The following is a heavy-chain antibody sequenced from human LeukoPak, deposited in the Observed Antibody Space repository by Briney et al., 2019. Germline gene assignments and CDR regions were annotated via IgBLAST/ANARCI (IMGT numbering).Heavy chain of an antibody. CDR1: GFTFSSYE. V-gene: IGHV3-48*03. D-gene: IGHD6-25*01. CDR3: VKGLAASGSNWFDP. J-gene: IGHJ5*02. CDR2: ISSSGSTI. Sequence: GGSLRLSCAASGFTFSSYEMNWVRQAPGKGLEWVSYISSSGSTIYYADSVRGRFTISRDNAKNSLYLQMNSLRPEDTALYYCVKGLAASGSNWFDPWGQGTLVTVSS.